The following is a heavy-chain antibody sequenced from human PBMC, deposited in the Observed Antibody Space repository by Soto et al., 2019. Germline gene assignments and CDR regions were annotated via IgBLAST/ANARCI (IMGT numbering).Heavy chain of an antibody. J-gene: IGHJ4*02. D-gene: IGHD1-26*01. CDR1: GFTFRIHA. Sequence: QVQLVESGGGVVQPGRSLRLSCAVSGFTFRIHAMHWVRQAPGKGLEWVTLISSDGSNKYYADSVKGRFTTSRDNSKNTMYLQMNSLRVEDTAVYYCARDDEGGSDCDLGYWGQGALVTVSS. CDR2: ISSDGSNK. V-gene: IGHV3-30-3*01. CDR3: ARDDEGGSDCDLGY.